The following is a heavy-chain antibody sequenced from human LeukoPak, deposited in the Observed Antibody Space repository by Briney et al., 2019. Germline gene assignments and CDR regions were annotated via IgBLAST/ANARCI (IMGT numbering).Heavy chain of an antibody. CDR2: IYTSGSI. CDR1: GGSISSYY. D-gene: IGHD2-15*01. CDR3: ARSYCSGGSCTSENYYYYMDV. Sequence: SETLSLTCTVSGGSISSYYWSWIRQPAGKGLEWIGRIYTSGSINYNPSLKSRVTMSVDTSKNQFSLKLSSVTAADTAVYYCARSYCSGGSCTSENYYYYMDVWGKGTTVTVSS. V-gene: IGHV4-4*07. J-gene: IGHJ6*03.